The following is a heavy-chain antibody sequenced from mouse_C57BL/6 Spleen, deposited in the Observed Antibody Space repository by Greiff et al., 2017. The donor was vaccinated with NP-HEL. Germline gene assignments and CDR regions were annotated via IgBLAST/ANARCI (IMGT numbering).Heavy chain of an antibody. CDR1: GFSFTSYG. D-gene: IGHD1-2*01. V-gene: IGHV2-3*01. CDR2: IWGDGST. CDR3: AKRDGDDPGGYFDV. J-gene: IGHJ1*03. Sequence: VKLMESGPGLVAPSQSLSITCTVSGFSFTSYGVSWVRQPPGKGLEWLGVIWGDGSTNYHSALISRLSISKDNSKSQVFLKLNSLQTDDTATYYCAKRDGDDPGGYFDVWGTGTTVTVSS.